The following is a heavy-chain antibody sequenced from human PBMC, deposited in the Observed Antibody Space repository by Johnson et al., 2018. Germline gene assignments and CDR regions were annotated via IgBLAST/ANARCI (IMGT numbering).Heavy chain of an antibody. CDR2: INHSGST. CDR1: GGSFSASY. CDR3: TRGTGDYSCSHLTYFDY. D-gene: IGHD6-13*01. J-gene: IGHJ4*02. Sequence: QVQLQQWGAGLLKPSETLSLTCDVYGGSFSASYWNWIRPSTGKGLEWIGEINHSGSTNYNPSPKSRFTLSVDTSKNQFYLKLSSVTAAYTAVYYCTRGTGDYSCSHLTYFDYWRLGTLVTVSS. V-gene: IGHV4-34*01.